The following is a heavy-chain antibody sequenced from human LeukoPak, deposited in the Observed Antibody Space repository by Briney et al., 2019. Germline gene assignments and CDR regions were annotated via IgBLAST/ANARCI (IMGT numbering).Heavy chain of an antibody. V-gene: IGHV4-34*01. D-gene: IGHD6-13*01. CDR2: INHSGST. CDR3: ARGLAISAAGDAFDI. Sequence: NPSETLSLTCAVYGGSFSGYYWSWIRQPPGKGLEWIGEINHSGSTNYNPSLKSRVTISVDTSKNQFSLKLSSVTAADTAVYCCARGLAISAAGDAFDIWGQGTMVTVSS. CDR1: GGSFSGYY. J-gene: IGHJ3*02.